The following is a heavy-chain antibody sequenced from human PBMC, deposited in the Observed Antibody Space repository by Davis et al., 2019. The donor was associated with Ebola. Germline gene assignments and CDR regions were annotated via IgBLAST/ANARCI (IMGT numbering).Heavy chain of an antibody. D-gene: IGHD3-9*01. CDR1: GYTFTGYY. V-gene: IGHV1-2*02. Sequence: ASVKVSCKASGYTFTGYYMHWVRQAPGQGLEWMGWINPNSGGTNYAQKFQGRVTMTRDTSISTAYMELSRLRSDDTAVYYCARDRLYYDILTGYKVHYYYGMDVWGQGTTVTVSS. CDR2: INPNSGGT. J-gene: IGHJ6*02. CDR3: ARDRLYYDILTGYKVHYYYGMDV.